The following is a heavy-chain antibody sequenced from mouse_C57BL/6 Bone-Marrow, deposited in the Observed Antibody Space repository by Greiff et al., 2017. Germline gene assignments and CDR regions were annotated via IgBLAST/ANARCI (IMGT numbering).Heavy chain of an antibody. CDR3: ARGEQDGSSPWFAD. CDR2: ISYSGST. CDR1: GYSITSDY. V-gene: IGHV3-8*01. D-gene: IGHD1-1*01. Sequence: EVKLMESGPGLAKPSQTLSLTCSVTGYSITSDYWNWIRKFPGNKLEYIGYISYSGSTYYYPSLKSRISITRDTSKNQYYLQLNSVTTEDTATYFCARGEQDGSSPWFADWGKGTLVTVSA. J-gene: IGHJ3*01.